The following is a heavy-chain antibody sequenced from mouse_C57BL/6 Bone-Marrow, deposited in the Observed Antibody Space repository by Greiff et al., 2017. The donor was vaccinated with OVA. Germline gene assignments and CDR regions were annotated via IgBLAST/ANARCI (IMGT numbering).Heavy chain of an antibody. D-gene: IGHD1-1*01. CDR3: ASSGSSIPWYFDV. V-gene: IGHV5-17*01. Sequence: EVQLQQSGGGLVKPGGSLKLSCAASGFTFSDYGMHWVRQAPEKGLEWVAYISSGSSTIYYADTVKGRFTISRDNAKNTLFLQMTSLRSEDTAMYYCASSGSSIPWYFDVWGTGTTVTVSS. CDR2: ISSGSSTI. J-gene: IGHJ1*03. CDR1: GFTFSDYG.